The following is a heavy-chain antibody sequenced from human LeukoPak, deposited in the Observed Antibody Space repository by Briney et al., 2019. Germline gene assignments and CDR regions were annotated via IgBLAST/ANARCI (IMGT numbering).Heavy chain of an antibody. CDR2: IKEDGSQK. CDR3: ARARIDH. CDR1: GFTFNSYW. D-gene: IGHD1-14*01. Sequence: PGGSLRLSCAASGFTFNSYWMTWVRQAPGKGLEWVATIKEDGSQKYYVDPVKGRFTISRDNGKKSLYLEMSSLRVEDTAIYYCARARIDHWGQGTLVTVSS. V-gene: IGHV3-7*04. J-gene: IGHJ4*02.